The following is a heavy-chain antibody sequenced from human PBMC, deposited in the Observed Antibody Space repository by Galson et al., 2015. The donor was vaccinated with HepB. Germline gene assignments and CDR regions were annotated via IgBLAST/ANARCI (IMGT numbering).Heavy chain of an antibody. CDR2: ISYEGSNK. CDR1: GFIFSSYA. J-gene: IGHJ4*02. CDR3: ARGRGGTEFDY. Sequence: SLRLYCAASGFIFSSYAMHWVRQAPGKGLEWVAFISYEGSNKYDADSVKGRFTISRDNSKNTLFLQMNRLRVEDTAVYYCARGRGGTEFDYWSQGTLVTVSS. D-gene: IGHD1-14*01. V-gene: IGHV3-30*04.